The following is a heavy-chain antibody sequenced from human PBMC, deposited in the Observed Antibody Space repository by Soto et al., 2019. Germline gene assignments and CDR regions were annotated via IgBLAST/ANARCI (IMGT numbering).Heavy chain of an antibody. J-gene: IGHJ4*02. CDR3: ARLRYFDWRIDY. CDR2: INHSGST. D-gene: IGHD3-9*01. CDR1: GGSFSGYY. V-gene: IGHV4-34*01. Sequence: QVQLQQWGAGLLKPSETLSLTCAVYGGSFSGYYWSWIRQPPGKGLEWIGEINHSGSTNYNPSLKSRVTISVDTSKNQFSLKLSSVTAADTAVYYCARLRYFDWRIDYWGQGTLVTVSS.